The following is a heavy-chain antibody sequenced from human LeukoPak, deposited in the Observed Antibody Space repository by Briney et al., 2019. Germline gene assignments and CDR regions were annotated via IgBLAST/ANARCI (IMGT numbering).Heavy chain of an antibody. V-gene: IGHV3-30*04. D-gene: IGHD3-10*01. Sequence: GRSLRLSCAASGSTFSSYAMHWVRQAPGKGLEWVAVISYDGSNKYYADSVKGRFTISRDYSKNTLYLQMNSLRAEDTAVYYCAREPVRRDSYWGQGTLVTVSS. CDR1: GSTFSSYA. CDR2: ISYDGSNK. CDR3: AREPVRRDSY. J-gene: IGHJ4*02.